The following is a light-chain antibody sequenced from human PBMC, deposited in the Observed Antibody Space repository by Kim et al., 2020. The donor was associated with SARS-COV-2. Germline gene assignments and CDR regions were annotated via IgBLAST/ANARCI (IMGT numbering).Light chain of an antibody. CDR3: QEADRFPFT. CDR2: AAS. CDR1: QGISSW. Sequence: ASVGDRFTITCRASQGISSWLAWYQQKPGKAPKLLIYAASSLHSGVPSRFSGSGSGSDFTLTISDLQPEDFATYYCQEADRFPFTFGPGTKVDIK. J-gene: IGKJ3*01. V-gene: IGKV1-12*01.